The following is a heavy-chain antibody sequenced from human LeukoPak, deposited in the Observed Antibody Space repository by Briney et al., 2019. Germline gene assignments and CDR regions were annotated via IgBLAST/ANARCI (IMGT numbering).Heavy chain of an antibody. V-gene: IGHV3-23*01. CDR3: AKDVLLWFGEGNYFDY. D-gene: IGHD3-10*01. J-gene: IGHJ4*02. Sequence: GGSLRLSCAASGFTFSSYAMSWVRQAPGKGLEWVSAISSSGGSTYYADSVKGRFTISRDNSKNTLYLQMNSLRAEDTAVYYCAKDVLLWFGEGNYFDYWGQGTLVTVSS. CDR2: ISSSGGST. CDR1: GFTFSSYA.